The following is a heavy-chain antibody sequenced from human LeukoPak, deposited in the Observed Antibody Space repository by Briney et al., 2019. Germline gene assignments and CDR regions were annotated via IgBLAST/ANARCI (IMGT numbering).Heavy chain of an antibody. CDR3: ARLPPNY. V-gene: IGHV4-34*01. J-gene: IGHJ4*02. CDR1: GGSFSGYY. CDR2: INHSGST. Sequence: KASETLSLTCAVYGGSFSGYYWSWIRQPPGKGLEWIGEINHSGSTNYNPSLKSRVTISVDTSKNQFSLKLSSVTAADTAVYYCARLPPNYWGQGTPVTVSS.